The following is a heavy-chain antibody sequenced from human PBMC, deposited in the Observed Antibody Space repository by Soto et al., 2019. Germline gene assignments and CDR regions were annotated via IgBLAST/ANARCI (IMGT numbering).Heavy chain of an antibody. V-gene: IGHV3-21*06. Sequence: EVQLVESGGGLVKPGGSLRLSCAASGFTFTRHSMNWVRQAPGKGLEWVSCISGTGTFIYYSDSVKGRFTISRDDAKTSLYLQMNSLTAEDTAVYYCARGSGTDTGDALDIWGPRTMVTVS. CDR2: ISGTGTFI. CDR3: ARGSGTDTGDALDI. J-gene: IGHJ3*02. D-gene: IGHD2-21*02. CDR1: GFTFTRHS.